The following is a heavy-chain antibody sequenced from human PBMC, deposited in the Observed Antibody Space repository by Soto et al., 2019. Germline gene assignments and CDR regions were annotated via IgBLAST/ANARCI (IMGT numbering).Heavy chain of an antibody. CDR3: ASGRDIVVVVAATQQLDY. CDR2: IIPIFGTA. CDR1: GGTFSSYA. Sequence: SVKVSCTASGGTFSSYAISWVRQAPGQGLEWMGGIIPIFGTANYAQKFQGRVTITADESTSTAYMELSSLRSEDTAVYYCASGRDIVVVVAATQQLDYWGQGTLVTVS. V-gene: IGHV1-69*13. J-gene: IGHJ4*02. D-gene: IGHD2-15*01.